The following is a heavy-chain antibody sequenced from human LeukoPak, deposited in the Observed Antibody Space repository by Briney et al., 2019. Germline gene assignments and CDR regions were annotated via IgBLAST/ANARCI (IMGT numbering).Heavy chain of an antibody. J-gene: IGHJ4*02. CDR1: GFTFSNYW. CDR2: INEDGSEK. V-gene: IGHV3-7*01. D-gene: IGHD3-10*01. CDR3: SRDSGKKDDY. Sequence: GGSLRLSCAASGFTFSNYWMTWVRQAPGKRLEWVANINEDGSEKHYLESVKGRFTISRDNAKNSLYLQMNSLRAEDTGVYYCSRDSGKKDDYWGQGTLVTVS.